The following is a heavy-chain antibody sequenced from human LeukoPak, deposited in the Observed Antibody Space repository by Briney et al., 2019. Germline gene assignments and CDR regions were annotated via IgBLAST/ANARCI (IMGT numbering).Heavy chain of an antibody. V-gene: IGHV3-64*01. CDR3: ARDGGYSYGSPSYYFDY. J-gene: IGHJ4*02. CDR2: ISSNGGST. D-gene: IGHD5-18*01. Sequence: PGGSLRLSCAASGFTFSSYAMHWVRQAPGKGLEYVSAISSNGGSTYYANSVKGRFTISRGNSKNTLYLQMGSLRAEDMAVYYCARDGGYSYGSPSYYFDYWGQGTLVTVPS. CDR1: GFTFSSYA.